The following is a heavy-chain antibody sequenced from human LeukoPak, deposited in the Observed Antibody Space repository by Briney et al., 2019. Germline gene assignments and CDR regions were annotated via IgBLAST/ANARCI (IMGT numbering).Heavy chain of an antibody. Sequence: GGSLRLSCAASGFTFSSYSMNWVRQAPGKGLEWVSSISSSSSYIYYADSVRGRLTISRDNAKNSLYLQMNSLRAEDTAVYYCARVRDESAASTYYFDYWGQGTLVTVPS. D-gene: IGHD2-2*01. J-gene: IGHJ4*02. CDR2: ISSSSSYI. V-gene: IGHV3-21*01. CDR1: GFTFSSYS. CDR3: ARVRDESAASTYYFDY.